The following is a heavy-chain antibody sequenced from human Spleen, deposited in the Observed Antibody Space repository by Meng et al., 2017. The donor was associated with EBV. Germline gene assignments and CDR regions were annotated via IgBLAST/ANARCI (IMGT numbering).Heavy chain of an antibody. CDR2: LNHTGST. D-gene: IGHD3-3*02. CDR1: GSVFSNFY. J-gene: IGHJ4*02. CDR3: GRGHLFHEEY. Sequence: QGKSQHWGAGLLKPSDALSPSCGVYGSVFSNFYWSWLRQPPGKGLEWIGELNHTGSTNYNPSLKNRVTISVDTSKNQFSLKLNSVTAADTAVYYCGRGHLFHEEYWGQGTLVTVSS. V-gene: IGHV4-34*01.